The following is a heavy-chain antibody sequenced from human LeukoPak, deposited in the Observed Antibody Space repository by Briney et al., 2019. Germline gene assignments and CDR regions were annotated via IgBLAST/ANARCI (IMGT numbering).Heavy chain of an antibody. V-gene: IGHV3-11*05. CDR3: ARGGNSLNY. J-gene: IGHJ4*02. CDR2: ISSSSFT. CDR1: GFTFRSHA. Sequence: GGSLRLSCAASGFTFRSHAMSWVRQAPGKGLEWVSYISSSSFTNYADSVKGRFTISRDNAKNSLYLQMNSLRAEDTAVYYCARGGNSLNYWGQGTLVTVSS. D-gene: IGHD4-23*01.